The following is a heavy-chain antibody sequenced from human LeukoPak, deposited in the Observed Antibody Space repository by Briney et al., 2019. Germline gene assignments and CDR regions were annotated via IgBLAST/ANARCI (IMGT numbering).Heavy chain of an antibody. CDR2: IYSGGST. CDR1: GFTVSSNY. Sequence: PGGSLRLSCAASGFTVSSNYMSWVRQAPGKGLEWVSVIYSGGSTYYADSVKGRFTISRDNSKNTLYLQMNSLRAEDTAVYYCARVSRHYYDSSGYYYTPPIDYWGQGTLVTVSS. D-gene: IGHD3-22*01. J-gene: IGHJ4*02. CDR3: ARVSRHYYDSSGYYYTPPIDY. V-gene: IGHV3-53*01.